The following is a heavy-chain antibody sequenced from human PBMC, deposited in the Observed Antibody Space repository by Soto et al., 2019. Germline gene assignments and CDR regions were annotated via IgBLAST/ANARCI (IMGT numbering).Heavy chain of an antibody. CDR1: GFTFSSYA. CDR2: ISGSGGST. Sequence: VGSLRLSCAASGFTFSSYAMSWVRQAPGKGLEWVSAISGSGGSTYYADSVKGRFTISRDNSKNTLYLQMNSLRAEDTAVYYCAKLPWIRGVISHGMDVWGQGTTVTVSS. V-gene: IGHV3-23*01. J-gene: IGHJ6*02. CDR3: AKLPWIRGVISHGMDV. D-gene: IGHD3-10*01.